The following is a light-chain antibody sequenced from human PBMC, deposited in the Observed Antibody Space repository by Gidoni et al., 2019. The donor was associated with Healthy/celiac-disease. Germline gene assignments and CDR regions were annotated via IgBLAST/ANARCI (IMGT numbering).Light chain of an antibody. CDR2: AAS. CDR1: QSISSY. CDR3: QQSYSTPYT. V-gene: IGKV1-39*01. Sequence: DIQMTQSPSSLSASVGDRVTITCRASQSISSYVNWYQHKPGKAPKLLNYAASSLQSGVPSRCSGSGAGKDFTLTISRLQPEDVANYYWQQSYSTPYTFGQGTKLEIK. J-gene: IGKJ2*01.